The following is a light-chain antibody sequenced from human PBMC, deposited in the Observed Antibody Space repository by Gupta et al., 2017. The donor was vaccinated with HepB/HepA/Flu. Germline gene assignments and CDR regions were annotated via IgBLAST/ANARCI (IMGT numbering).Light chain of an antibody. J-gene: IGLJ3*02. Sequence: QTLGTPDPSFSVSPRGTVTLSYVISSCAISTTHYPSWYQQTPVQAPHTVIYNTKRRSSGVPDRFSGSILGNKAALTITGAQADDECDYYCMLYEGSGIWVFGGGTKLTVL. CDR3: MLYEGSGIWV. V-gene: IGLV8-61*01. CDR1: SCAISTTHY. CDR2: NTK.